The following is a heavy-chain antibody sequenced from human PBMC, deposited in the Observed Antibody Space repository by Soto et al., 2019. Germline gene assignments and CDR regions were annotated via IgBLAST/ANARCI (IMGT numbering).Heavy chain of an antibody. CDR2: IYWDDDK. CDR3: ARSVYAANRDAFDI. V-gene: IGHV2-5*02. J-gene: IGHJ3*02. D-gene: IGHD2-15*01. Sequence: EWLALIYWDDDKRYSPSLKSRLTITKDTAKNQVVLTMSNMDPVDTATYYCARSVYAANRDAFDIWGQGTMVTVSS.